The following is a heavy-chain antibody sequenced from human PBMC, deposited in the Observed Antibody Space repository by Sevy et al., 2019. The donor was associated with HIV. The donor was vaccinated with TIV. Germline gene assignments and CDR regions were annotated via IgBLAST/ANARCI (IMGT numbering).Heavy chain of an antibody. Sequence: ASVKVSCKASGYTFTGYYIHWVRQAPGQGLEWMGGINPHSGGTNYAQKFQGRVTMTRDTSISTAYMELSRLRSDDTAVYYCARDKRAISAAAPDWFDPWGQGTPVTVSS. CDR2: INPHSGGT. CDR1: GYTFTGYY. J-gene: IGHJ5*02. CDR3: ARDKRAISAAAPDWFDP. V-gene: IGHV1-2*02. D-gene: IGHD6-13*01.